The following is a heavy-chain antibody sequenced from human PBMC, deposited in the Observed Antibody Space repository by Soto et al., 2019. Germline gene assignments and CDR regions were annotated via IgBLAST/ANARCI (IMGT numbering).Heavy chain of an antibody. CDR1: GFNFANYA. J-gene: IGHJ4*02. D-gene: IGHD2-21*02. CDR2: IKSRGATT. CDR3: ARDPEGDDGMGFDA. V-gene: IGHV3-23*01. Sequence: GGSLRLSCAASGFNFANYAMAWVRQAPGEGPEWVSVIKSRGATTWYLGSVGGRFTISRDDSENTVYLQMNSLRAEDTATYYGARDPEGDDGMGFDAWGQGTLVTVSS.